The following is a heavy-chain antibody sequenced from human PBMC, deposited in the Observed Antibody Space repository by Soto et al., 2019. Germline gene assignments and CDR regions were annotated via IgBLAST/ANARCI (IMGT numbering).Heavy chain of an antibody. V-gene: IGHV5-51*01. CDR1: GYRFTNYW. D-gene: IGHD2-2*01. CDR2: IYPGDSDT. Sequence: GESLKISCKGSGYRFTNYWIGWVRQMPGKGLEWMGIIYPGDSDTRYSPSFRGQVTISADKSISTAYLQWSSLKASDTAMYYCARGFCSSASCLPHYYYYMDVWGKGTTVTVSS. J-gene: IGHJ6*03. CDR3: ARGFCSSASCLPHYYYYMDV.